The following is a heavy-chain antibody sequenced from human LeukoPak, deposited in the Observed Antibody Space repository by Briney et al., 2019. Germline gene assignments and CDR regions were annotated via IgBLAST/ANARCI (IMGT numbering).Heavy chain of an antibody. J-gene: IGHJ5*02. Sequence: SETLSLTCTVSGGSISSYYWSRIRQPPGKGLEWIGYIYYSGSTNYNPSLKSRVTISVDTSKNQFSLKLSSVTAADTAVYYCASAVAGLDWFDPWGQGTLVTVSS. CDR2: IYYSGST. D-gene: IGHD6-19*01. CDR3: ASAVAGLDWFDP. V-gene: IGHV4-59*01. CDR1: GGSISSYY.